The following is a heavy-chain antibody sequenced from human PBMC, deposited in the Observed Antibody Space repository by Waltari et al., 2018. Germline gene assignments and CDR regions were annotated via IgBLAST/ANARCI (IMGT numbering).Heavy chain of an antibody. J-gene: IGHJ4*02. V-gene: IGHV3-73*01. CDR3: TTGHCGSDCYIYFY. Sequence: EVQLVESGGDLVRPGGSLKLSCSVSGFPFSASSILWVRQVSGKGREWVGRIRGISDNYATEYAASVRGRFTFSRDDSKNTAYLQMNSLKTEDTAVYYCTTGHCGSDCYIYFYWGLGTLVTVSS. CDR1: GFPFSASS. D-gene: IGHD2-21*02. CDR2: IRGISDNYAT.